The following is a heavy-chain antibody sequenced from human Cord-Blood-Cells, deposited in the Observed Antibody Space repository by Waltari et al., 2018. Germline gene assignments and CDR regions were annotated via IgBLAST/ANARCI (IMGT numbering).Heavy chain of an antibody. CDR1: GYTLTELS. CDR2: FDPEDGET. J-gene: IGHJ3*02. Sequence: QVQLVQSGAEVKKPGASVKVPCKVSGYTLTELSMPWVRQAPGKGLEWMGGFDPEDGETIYAQKFQGRVTMTEDTSTDTAYMELSSLRSEDTAVYYCATSARELRAFDIWGQGTMVTVSS. CDR3: ATSARELRAFDI. V-gene: IGHV1-24*01. D-gene: IGHD1-26*01.